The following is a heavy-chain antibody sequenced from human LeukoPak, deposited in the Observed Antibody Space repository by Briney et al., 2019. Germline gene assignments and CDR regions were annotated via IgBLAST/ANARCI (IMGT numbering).Heavy chain of an antibody. CDR2: ISGNDGGT. Sequence: PGGSLRLSCGASGFTFSTHAMSWVRQAPGVGLEWVSVISGNDGGTYYADSVKGRFTISRDNSKNTLYLQMNSLRAEDTAVYYCARVQDYYDSSGFDYWGQGTLVTVSS. CDR3: ARVQDYYDSSGFDY. J-gene: IGHJ4*02. D-gene: IGHD3-22*01. CDR1: GFTFSTHA. V-gene: IGHV3-23*01.